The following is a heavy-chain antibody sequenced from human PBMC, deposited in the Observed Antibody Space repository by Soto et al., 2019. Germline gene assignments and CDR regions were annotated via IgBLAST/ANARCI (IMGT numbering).Heavy chain of an antibody. D-gene: IGHD2-15*01. J-gene: IGHJ4*02. CDR3: AREGGVDCSGGSCYVDY. CDR2: ISSSSSYI. V-gene: IGHV3-21*01. CDR1: GFTFSSYS. Sequence: GGSLRLSCAASGFTFSSYSMNWVRQAPGKGLEWVSSISSSSSYIYYADSVKGRFTISRDNAKNSLYLQMNSLRAEDTAVYYCAREGGVDCSGGSCYVDYWGQGTLVTVSS.